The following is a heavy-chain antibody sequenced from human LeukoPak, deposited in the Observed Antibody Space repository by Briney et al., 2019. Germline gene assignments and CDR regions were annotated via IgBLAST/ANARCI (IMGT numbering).Heavy chain of an antibody. CDR3: ARGVSIAARYFDL. CDR2: ISHTGRT. D-gene: IGHD6-25*01. J-gene: IGHJ2*01. CDR1: DGPFSSFY. V-gene: IGHV4-34*01. Sequence: PSETLSLTCAVYDGPFSSFYWTWIREPPGKGLEWVGEISHTGRTNYNPSPKSRVTISVATSKNKFSLNLTSVTAAATAMYYCARGVSIAARYFDLWGRGTLVAVSS.